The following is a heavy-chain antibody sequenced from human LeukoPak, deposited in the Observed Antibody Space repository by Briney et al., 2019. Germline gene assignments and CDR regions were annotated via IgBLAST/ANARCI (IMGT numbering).Heavy chain of an antibody. Sequence: ASVKVSCKASGGTFSSYAISWVRQAPGQGLEWMGGTIPIFGTANYAQKFQGRVTITAGESTSTAYMELSSLRSEDTAVYYCARVPLGVSGAAGRRNYYYGMDVWGQGTTVTVSS. CDR3: ARVPLGVSGAAGRRNYYYGMDV. J-gene: IGHJ6*02. CDR2: TIPIFGTA. V-gene: IGHV1-69*13. CDR1: GGTFSSYA. D-gene: IGHD3-10*01.